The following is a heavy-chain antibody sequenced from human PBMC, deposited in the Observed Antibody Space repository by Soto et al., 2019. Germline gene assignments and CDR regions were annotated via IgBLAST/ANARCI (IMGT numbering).Heavy chain of an antibody. CDR3: AKIKKEYYYDSSGFFDY. Sequence: GGSLRLSCAASGFTFSSYAMSWVRQAPGKGLEWVSAISGSGGSTYYADSVKGRFTISRDNSKNTLYLQMNSLRAEDTAVYYCAKIKKEYYYDSSGFFDYWGQGTLVTSPQ. CDR1: GFTFSSYA. D-gene: IGHD3-22*01. J-gene: IGHJ4*02. CDR2: ISGSGGST. V-gene: IGHV3-23*01.